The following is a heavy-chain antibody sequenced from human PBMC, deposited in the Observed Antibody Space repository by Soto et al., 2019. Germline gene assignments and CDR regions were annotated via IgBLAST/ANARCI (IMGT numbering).Heavy chain of an antibody. CDR3: ARSSGAYCSGGSGYPGPDTY. V-gene: IGHV1-18*01. CDR2: ISAYNGNT. Sequence: GASVKVSCKASGYTFTSYGISWVRQAPGQGLEWMGWISAYNGNTNYAQKLQGRVTMTTDTSTSTAYMELRSLRSDDTAVYYCARSSGAYCSGGSGYPGPDTYWGQGTLVTVSS. CDR1: GYTFTSYG. D-gene: IGHD2-15*01. J-gene: IGHJ4*02.